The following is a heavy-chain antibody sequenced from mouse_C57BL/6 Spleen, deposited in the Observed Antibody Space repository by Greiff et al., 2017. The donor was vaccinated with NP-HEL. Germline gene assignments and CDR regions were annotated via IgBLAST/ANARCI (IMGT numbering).Heavy chain of an antibody. CDR2: IHPSDSDT. CDR3: ATYGSSYHSAISISKNPLDYAMDY. J-gene: IGHJ4*01. D-gene: IGHD1-1*01. Sequence: QVQLQQPGAELVKPGASVKVSCKASGYTFTSYWMHWVKQRPGQGLEWIGRIHPSDSDTNYNQKFKGKATLTVDKSSSTAYMQLSSLTSEDSAVYYCATYGSSYHSAISISKNPLDYAMDYWGQGTSVTVSS. V-gene: IGHV1-74*01. CDR1: GYTFTSYW.